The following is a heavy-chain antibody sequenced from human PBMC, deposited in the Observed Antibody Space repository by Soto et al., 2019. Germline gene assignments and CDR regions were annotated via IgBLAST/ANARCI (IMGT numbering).Heavy chain of an antibody. CDR1: GYTFTSYG. V-gene: IGHV1-18*01. J-gene: IGHJ4*02. Sequence: ASVKVSCKASGYTFTSYGISWVRQAPGQGLEWMGWISAYNGNTNYAQKLQGRVTMTTDTSTSTAYMELRSLRSDDTAVYYCARDAVVVTATLYFDYWGQGTLVTVSS. D-gene: IGHD2-21*02. CDR2: ISAYNGNT. CDR3: ARDAVVVTATLYFDY.